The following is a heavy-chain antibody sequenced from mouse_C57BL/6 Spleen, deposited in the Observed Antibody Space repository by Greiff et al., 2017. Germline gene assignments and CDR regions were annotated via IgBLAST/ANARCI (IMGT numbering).Heavy chain of an antibody. J-gene: IGHJ3*01. D-gene: IGHD1-1*01. V-gene: IGHV1-50*01. CDR1: GYTFTSYW. Sequence: QVQLQQPGAELVKPGASVKLSCKASGYTFTSYWMQWVKQRPGQGLEWIGEIDPSDSYTNYNQKFKGKATLTVDTSSSTAYMQLSSLTSEDSAVYYCARCYYGSSPFAYWGQGTLVTVSA. CDR3: ARCYYGSSPFAY. CDR2: IDPSDSYT.